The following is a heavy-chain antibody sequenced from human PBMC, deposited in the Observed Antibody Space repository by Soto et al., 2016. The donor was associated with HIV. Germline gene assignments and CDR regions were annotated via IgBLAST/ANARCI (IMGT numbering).Heavy chain of an antibody. Sequence: QVQLVQSGAEVKKPGASVKVSCKASGYTFTSYYIHWVRQAPGQGLEWMGVINPSGGSTTYAQKFQGRVTMTRDTSTNTIYMELSSLRSEDTAVYYCARESITMVRGVRGWFDPWGQGTLVTVSS. J-gene: IGHJ5*02. CDR3: ARESITMVRGVRGWFDP. CDR2: INPSGGST. V-gene: IGHV1-46*03. D-gene: IGHD3-10*01. CDR1: GYTFTSYY.